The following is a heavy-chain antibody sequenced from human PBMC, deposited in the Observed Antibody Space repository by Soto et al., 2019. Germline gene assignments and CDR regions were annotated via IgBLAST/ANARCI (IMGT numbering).Heavy chain of an antibody. J-gene: IGHJ4*02. Sequence: ASVKVSCKASAHTFTSYGISWVRQAPGQGLEWMGWISAYNGNTNYVQKFQGRVTMTTDTSTSTAYMELRSLRSDDTAVYYCARDLWKGKDRNFDYWGQGTLVTVSS. CDR2: ISAYNGNT. V-gene: IGHV1-18*04. CDR1: AHTFTSYG. CDR3: ARDLWKGKDRNFDY. D-gene: IGHD3-3*01.